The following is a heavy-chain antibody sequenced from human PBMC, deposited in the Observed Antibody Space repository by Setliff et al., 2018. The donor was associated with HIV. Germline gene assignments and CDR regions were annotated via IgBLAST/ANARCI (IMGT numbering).Heavy chain of an antibody. CDR3: VRPRGDYGDDGMFFDL. V-gene: IGHV4-34*01. D-gene: IGHD4-17*01. J-gene: IGHJ4*02. CDR1: GGSISSYY. CDR2: INHGGTT. Sequence: PSETLSLTCTASGGSISSYYWSWIRQPPGKGLEWIGEINHGGTTNYNPSLKSRVTMSVDTSKKHLSLKATSTTAADTAVYYCVRPRGDYGDDGMFFDLWGQGTLVTVSS.